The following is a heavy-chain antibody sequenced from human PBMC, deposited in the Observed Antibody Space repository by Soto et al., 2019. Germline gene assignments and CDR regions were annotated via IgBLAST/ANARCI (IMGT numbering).Heavy chain of an antibody. CDR1: GYSFTSYW. D-gene: IGHD2-8*01. V-gene: IGHV5-51*01. Sequence: LKISCKGSGYSFTSYWIGWVRQMPGKGLEWMGIIYPGDSDTRYSPSFQGQVTISADKSISTAYLQWSSLKASDTAMYYCARQGVSYYYGMDVWGQGTTVTVSS. CDR2: IYPGDSDT. J-gene: IGHJ6*02. CDR3: ARQGVSYYYGMDV.